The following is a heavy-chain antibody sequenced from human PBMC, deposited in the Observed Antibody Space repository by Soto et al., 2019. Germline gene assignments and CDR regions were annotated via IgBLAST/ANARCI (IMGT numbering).Heavy chain of an antibody. Sequence: ETLSLTCAVYGGSFGVDYWSWVRQPPGKGLEWFGEINRSGSISYNPSLESRVTISVDTSKSKFSLSLYSVTAADTAVYYCARRDDSSAYCFDPWSQGTLVTVSS. V-gene: IGHV4-34*01. CDR2: INRSGSI. D-gene: IGHD3-22*01. CDR3: ARRDDSSAYCFDP. CDR1: GGSFGVDY. J-gene: IGHJ5*02.